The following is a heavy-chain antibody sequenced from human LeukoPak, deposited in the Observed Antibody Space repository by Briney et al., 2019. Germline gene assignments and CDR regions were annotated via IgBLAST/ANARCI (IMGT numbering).Heavy chain of an antibody. CDR2: ISGSGGST. D-gene: IGHD3-22*01. CDR1: GFTFSSYA. J-gene: IGHJ4*02. V-gene: IGHV3-23*01. CDR3: GKNYDTSGYYQEY. Sequence: GGSLRLSCAASGFTFSSYAMSWVRQAPGKGLEWVSAISGSGGSTYYADSVKGRFTISRDNSKNTLYLQMNSLTAEDTAVYYCGKNYDTSGYYQEYWGQGTLVTVSS.